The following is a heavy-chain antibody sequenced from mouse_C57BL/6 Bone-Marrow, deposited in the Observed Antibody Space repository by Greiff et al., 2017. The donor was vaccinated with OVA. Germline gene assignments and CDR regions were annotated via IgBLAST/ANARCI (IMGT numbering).Heavy chain of an antibody. CDR3: ARERGGYRKYYFDY. CDR2: ISDGGSYT. CDR1: GFTFSSYA. J-gene: IGHJ2*01. D-gene: IGHD3-1*01. Sequence: EVQLVESGGGLVKPGGSLKLSCAASGFTFSSYAMSWVRQTPEKRLAWVATISDGGSYTYYPDNVKGRFTISRDNAKNNLYRQRSHLKSEYTAMYYCARERGGYRKYYFDYWGQGTTLTVSS. V-gene: IGHV5-4*01.